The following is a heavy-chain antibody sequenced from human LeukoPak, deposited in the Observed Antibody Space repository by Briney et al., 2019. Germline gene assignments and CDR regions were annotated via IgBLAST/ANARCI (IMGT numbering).Heavy chain of an antibody. CDR2: ISNSDDTK. CDR3: AKGDTTWELPHDY. CDR1: GFTFSTYE. D-gene: IGHD1-26*01. J-gene: IGHJ4*02. Sequence: PGGSLRLSCAASGFTFSTYELNWVRQAPGKGLEWVSYISNSDDTKKYAESVKGRFTISRDNSKNTLYLQMNSLRVEDTAVYYCAKGDTTWELPHDYWGQGTLVTVSS. V-gene: IGHV3-48*03.